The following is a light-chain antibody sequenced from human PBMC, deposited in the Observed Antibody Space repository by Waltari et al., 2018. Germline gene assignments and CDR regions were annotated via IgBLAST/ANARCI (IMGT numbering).Light chain of an antibody. J-gene: IGLJ1*01. CDR2: DVS. CDR3: SSYTSSSTYV. V-gene: IGLV2-14*01. CDR1: IRYVWGFNS. Sequence: QSALTQPASVSGSPGQSITISCTGTIRYVWGFNSASWYQQHPGKAPKLMIYDVSKRPSGVSNRFSGSKSGNTASLTISGLQAEDEADYYCSSYTSSSTYVFGTGTKVTVL.